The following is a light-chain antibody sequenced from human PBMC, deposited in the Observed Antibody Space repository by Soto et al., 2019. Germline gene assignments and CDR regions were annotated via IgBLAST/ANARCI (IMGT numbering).Light chain of an antibody. V-gene: IGKV1-6*01. CDR1: QGIRNY. CDR2: AAS. CDR3: LQDYNYPRT. Sequence: AIQMTQYPSSLSASVGDRVTITCRASQGIRNYLGWYQQKPGKAPKLLIYAASTLQSGVPSRFSGSGSDTDFTLSINNLQPEDFATYYCLQDYNYPRTFGQGTKVDIK. J-gene: IGKJ1*01.